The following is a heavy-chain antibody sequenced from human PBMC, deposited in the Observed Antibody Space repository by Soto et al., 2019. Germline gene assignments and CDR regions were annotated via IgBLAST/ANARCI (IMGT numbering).Heavy chain of an antibody. V-gene: IGHV1-18*01. D-gene: IGHD3-16*02. CDR2: ISAYNGNT. CDR1: GYTFTSYG. Sequence: QVQLVQSGAEVKKPGASVKASCKASGYTFTSYGISWVRQAQGQGLESLVWISAYNGNTNHAQKLQGRGTMTTDTSTSTAYMELRSLRSDDTAVYYCAREGGDSDYICVSYRDFDYWGQGTLVTVSS. CDR3: AREGGDSDYICVSYRDFDY. J-gene: IGHJ4*02.